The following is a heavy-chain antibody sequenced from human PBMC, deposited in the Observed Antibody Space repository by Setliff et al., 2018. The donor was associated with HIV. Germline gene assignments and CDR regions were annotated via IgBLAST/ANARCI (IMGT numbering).Heavy chain of an antibody. CDR2: IYTSGNT. CDR3: TRGEGSGSYHY. D-gene: IGHD3-10*01. V-gene: IGHV4-4*07. J-gene: IGHJ4*02. CDR1: GGSISSYY. Sequence: LSLTCTVSGGSISSYYWSWIRQPAGKGLEWIGRIYTSGNTSYNPSLESRITMSVDTSKNQFSLKLSSVTAADTAVYYCTRGEGSGSYHYWGQGTLVTVSS.